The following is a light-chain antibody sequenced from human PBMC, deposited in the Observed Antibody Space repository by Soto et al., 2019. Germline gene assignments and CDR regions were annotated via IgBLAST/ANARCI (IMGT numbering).Light chain of an antibody. CDR2: GAS. CDR1: QSVSSY. CDR3: QQYGSSPLT. Sequence: TQSPATLSVSPGERATLSCRASQSVSSYLAWYQQKPGQAPRLLIYGASSRATGIPDRFSGSGSGTDFTLTISRLEPEDFAVYYCQQYGSSPLTFGGGIKVDI. V-gene: IGKV3-20*01. J-gene: IGKJ4*01.